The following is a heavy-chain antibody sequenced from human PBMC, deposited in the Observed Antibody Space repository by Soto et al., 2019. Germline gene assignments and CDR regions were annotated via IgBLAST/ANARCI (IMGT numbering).Heavy chain of an antibody. J-gene: IGHJ4*02. Sequence: GGSLRLSCAASGFTFSSYAMSWVRQAPRKGLEWVSAISGSGGSTYYADSVKGRFTISRDNSKNTLYLQMNSLRAEDTAVYYCAKRRVGYSSSWFDYWGQGTLVTVSS. CDR2: ISGSGGST. V-gene: IGHV3-23*01. D-gene: IGHD6-13*01. CDR1: GFTFSSYA. CDR3: AKRRVGYSSSWFDY.